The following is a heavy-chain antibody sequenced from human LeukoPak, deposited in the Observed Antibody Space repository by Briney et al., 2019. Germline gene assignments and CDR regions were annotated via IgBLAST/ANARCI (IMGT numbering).Heavy chain of an antibody. CDR3: ARGFLEWLPYYYGMDV. J-gene: IGHJ6*02. D-gene: IGHD3-3*01. Sequence: SVKVSCKASGGTFSSYAISWVRQAPGQGLEWMGRIIPILGIANYAQKFQGRVTITADKSTSTAYMELSSLRSEDTVVYYCARGFLEWLPYYYGMDVWGQGTTVTVSS. CDR1: GGTFSSYA. CDR2: IIPILGIA. V-gene: IGHV1-69*04.